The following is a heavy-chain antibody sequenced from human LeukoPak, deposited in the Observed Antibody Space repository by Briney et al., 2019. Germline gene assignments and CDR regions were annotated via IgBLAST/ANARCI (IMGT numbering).Heavy chain of an antibody. Sequence: GGSLRLSCAASGFTFSSYAMHWVRQAPGKGLEWVAVISYDGSNKYYADSVKGRFTISRDNSKNTLYLQMNSLRAEDTAVYYCARESPPGAFDIWGQGTMVTVSS. CDR3: ARESPPGAFDI. V-gene: IGHV3-30*04. D-gene: IGHD3-10*01. CDR2: ISYDGSNK. CDR1: GFTFSSYA. J-gene: IGHJ3*02.